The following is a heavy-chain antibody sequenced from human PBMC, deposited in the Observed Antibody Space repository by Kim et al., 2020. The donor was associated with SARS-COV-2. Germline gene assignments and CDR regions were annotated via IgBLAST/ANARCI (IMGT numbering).Heavy chain of an antibody. CDR3: ARDTDGYSNYGYMDV. CDR2: ISSSSYI. V-gene: IGHV3-21*01. J-gene: IGHJ6*03. D-gene: IGHD4-4*01. CDR1: GFTFSSYS. Sequence: GGSLRLSCAASGFTFSSYSMNWVRQAPGKGLEWVSSISSSSYIYYADSVKGRFTISRDNAKNSLYLQMNSLRAEDTAVYYCARDTDGYSNYGYMDVWGKGTTVTVSS.